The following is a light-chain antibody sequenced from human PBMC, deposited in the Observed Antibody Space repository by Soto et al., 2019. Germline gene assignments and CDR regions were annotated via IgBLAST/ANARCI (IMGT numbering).Light chain of an antibody. CDR3: QQYNTWPLT. CDR1: QSVSSN. CDR2: GAS. V-gene: IGKV3-15*01. Sequence: EIVMTQSPATLSVSPGERATLSCGASQSVSSNLAWYQQKPGQAPRLLIYGASTRATGIPARFSGSGSGTEFTLTISSLQSEHFAVYFCQQYNTWPLTFGPGTKVDIK. J-gene: IGKJ3*01.